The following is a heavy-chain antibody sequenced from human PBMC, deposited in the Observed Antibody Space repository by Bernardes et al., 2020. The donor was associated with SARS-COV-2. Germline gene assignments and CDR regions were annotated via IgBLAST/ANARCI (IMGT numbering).Heavy chain of an antibody. D-gene: IGHD3-22*01. CDR1: GYTLAELS. V-gene: IGHV1-24*01. CDR2: FDPEDGET. Sequence: ATVKASCKVSGYTLAELSMHWVRQAPGKGLEWMGGFDPEDGETIYAQKFQGRVTMTEDTSTDTAYMELSSLRSEDTAVYYCATSSGYYYVSWFDPWGQGTLVTGSS. J-gene: IGHJ5*02. CDR3: ATSSGYYYVSWFDP.